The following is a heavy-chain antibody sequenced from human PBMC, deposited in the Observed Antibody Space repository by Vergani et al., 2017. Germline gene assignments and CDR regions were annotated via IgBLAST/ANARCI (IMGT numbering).Heavy chain of an antibody. CDR2: IYYSGST. D-gene: IGHD5-24*01. CDR1: GGSISSSSHY. V-gene: IGHV4-39*01. J-gene: IGHJ4*02. Sequence: QLQLQESGPGLVKPSETLSLTCTVSGGSISSSSHYWGWIRQPPGKGLEWIGSIYYSGSTYYNPSLKSRVTISVDTSKNKFSLKLSSVTAADTAVYYCARLGYKRWLQKGASEVDYWGQGTLVTVSS. CDR3: ARLGYKRWLQKGASEVDY.